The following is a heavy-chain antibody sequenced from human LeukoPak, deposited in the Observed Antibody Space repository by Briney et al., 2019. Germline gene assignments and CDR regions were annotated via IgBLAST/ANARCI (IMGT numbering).Heavy chain of an antibody. V-gene: IGHV3-23*01. J-gene: IGHJ4*02. CDR1: GFTFSSYA. CDR2: ISGGGGST. D-gene: IGHD2-2*01. Sequence: GGSLRLSCAASGFTFSSYAMSWVRQAPGKGLEWVSAISGGGGSTYYADSVKGRFTISRDNSKNTLYLQMNSLRAEDTAVYCCAKDKNGVVPAALDYWGQGTLVTVSS. CDR3: AKDKNGVVPAALDY.